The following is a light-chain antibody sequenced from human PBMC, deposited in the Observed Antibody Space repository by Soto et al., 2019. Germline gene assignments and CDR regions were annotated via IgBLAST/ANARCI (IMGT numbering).Light chain of an antibody. CDR1: QSISSS. CDR3: QQYNTWPRT. CDR2: GAS. V-gene: IGKV3-15*01. J-gene: IGKJ2*02. Sequence: EIVMTQSPATLSVSPGEKVTLSCRASQSISSSLVWFQQKSGQAPRVLIYGASTRATGIPARFSGSGSGTEFTLSISSLQSEDFGVYYCQQYNTWPRTFGQGTKLEIK.